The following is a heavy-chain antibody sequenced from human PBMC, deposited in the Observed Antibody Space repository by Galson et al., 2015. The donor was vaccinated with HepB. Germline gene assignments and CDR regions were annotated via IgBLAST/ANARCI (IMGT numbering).Heavy chain of an antibody. CDR3: AKDPGQYQAPYSWFDA. CDR1: GFTFSSCA. J-gene: IGHJ5*02. V-gene: IGHV3-30*18. D-gene: IGHD4-11*01. CDR2: ITYDGRNE. Sequence: SLRLSCAASGFTFSSCAMHWVRQAPGKGLEWVAVITYDGRNEYYADSVKGRFTISRDNSKNTLYLQMNSLRAEDTAVYYCAKDPGQYQAPYSWFDAWGQGSLATVSS.